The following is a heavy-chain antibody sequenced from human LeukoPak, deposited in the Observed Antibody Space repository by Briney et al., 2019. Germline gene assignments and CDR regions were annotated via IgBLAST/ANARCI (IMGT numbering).Heavy chain of an antibody. CDR1: GFTFSSYA. CDR2: ISYDGSNK. D-gene: IGHD2-8*02. J-gene: IGHJ4*02. Sequence: PGGSLRLSCAASGFTFSSYAMHWVRQAPGKGLKWVAVISYDGSNKYYADSVKGRFTISRDNSKNTLYLQMNSLRAEDTAVYYCARDGGLLMGYFDYWGQGTLVTVSS. CDR3: ARDGGLLMGYFDY. V-gene: IGHV3-30-3*01.